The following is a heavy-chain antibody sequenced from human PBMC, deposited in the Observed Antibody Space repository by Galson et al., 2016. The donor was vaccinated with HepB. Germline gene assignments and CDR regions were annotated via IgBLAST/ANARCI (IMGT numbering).Heavy chain of an antibody. J-gene: IGHJ4*02. V-gene: IGHV3-9*01. CDR3: GRDTAVVGIDY. D-gene: IGHD5-18*01. Sequence: SLRLSCAASGLTFDDYAMHWVRQAPGKGLERVSGISWNSDRIGYADSVKGRFTISRDNAKKSLYLLMNSLRAEDTAVYYCGRDTAVVGIDYWGQGTLVTVSS. CDR2: ISWNSDRI. CDR1: GLTFDDYA.